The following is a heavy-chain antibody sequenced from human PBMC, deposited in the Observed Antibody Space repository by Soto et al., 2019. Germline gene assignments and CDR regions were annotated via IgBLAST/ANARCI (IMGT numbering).Heavy chain of an antibody. D-gene: IGHD6-19*01. CDR1: GFTFSRYG. J-gene: IGHJ4*02. V-gene: IGHV3-64D*06. CDR2: ISSYGADT. CDR3: VKEGYMRSDWYGQFDY. Sequence: GGSLRLSCTDPGFTFSRYGMRWFRQAPGKGLEFVSAISSYGADTYYADSVKGRFAISRDNSKNTLYLQMSSLRAEDTALYYCVKEGYMRSDWYGQFDYWGQGALVTVSS.